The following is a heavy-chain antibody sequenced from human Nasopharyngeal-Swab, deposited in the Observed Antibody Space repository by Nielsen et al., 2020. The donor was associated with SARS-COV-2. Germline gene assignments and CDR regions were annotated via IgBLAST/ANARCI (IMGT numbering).Heavy chain of an antibody. D-gene: IGHD6-13*01. V-gene: IGHV4-39*01. CDR2: IYYNGNT. J-gene: IGHJ4*02. CDR3: VRSSSWYYFDY. CDR1: GDSIAYSTFY. Sequence: SETLSLTCTVSGDSIAYSTFYWGWIRQPTGKGLEWSGNIYYNGNTYQNPSLKSRLTITVDKSKNQFSLQLSSVTAADTAVYYCVRSSSWYYFDYWAQGTQVTVSS.